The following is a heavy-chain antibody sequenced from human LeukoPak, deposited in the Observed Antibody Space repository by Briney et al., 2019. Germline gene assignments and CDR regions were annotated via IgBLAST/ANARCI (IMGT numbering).Heavy chain of an antibody. CDR3: ARPYDFWSAFDY. CDR1: GFTFSSYA. D-gene: IGHD3-3*01. Sequence: SGGSLRLSCAASGFTFSSYAMNGFRQAPGKGLEWVSGISGSGGSTYYADSVKGRFTISRDNSKNTLYLQMNSLRAEDTAVYYCARPYDFWSAFDYWGQGTLVTVSS. V-gene: IGHV3-23*01. J-gene: IGHJ4*02. CDR2: ISGSGGST.